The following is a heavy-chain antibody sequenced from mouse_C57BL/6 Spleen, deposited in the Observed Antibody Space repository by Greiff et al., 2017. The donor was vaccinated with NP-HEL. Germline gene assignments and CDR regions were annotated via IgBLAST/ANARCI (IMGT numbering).Heavy chain of an antibody. Sequence: QVQLQQPGAELVKPGASVKLSCKASGYTFTSYWMQWVKQRPGQGLEWIGEIDPSDSYTNYNQKFKGKATLTVDTSSSTAYMQLSSLTSEDSAVYYCARRLLRYGYFDVWGTGTTVTVSS. CDR3: ARRLLRYGYFDV. D-gene: IGHD1-1*01. CDR2: IDPSDSYT. J-gene: IGHJ1*03. V-gene: IGHV1-50*01. CDR1: GYTFTSYW.